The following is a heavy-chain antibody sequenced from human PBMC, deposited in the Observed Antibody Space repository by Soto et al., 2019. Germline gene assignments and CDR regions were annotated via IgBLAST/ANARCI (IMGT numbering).Heavy chain of an antibody. J-gene: IGHJ6*03. Sequence: ATLSLTCTVSGGSISSSSYYWGWIRQPPGKGLEWIGSIYYSGSTYYNPSLKSRVTISVDTSKNQFSLKLSSVTAADTAVYYCARPGDYGDYYYYMDVWGKGTTVTVSS. CDR3: ARPGDYGDYYYYMDV. D-gene: IGHD4-17*01. CDR2: IYYSGST. V-gene: IGHV4-39*01. CDR1: GGSISSSSYY.